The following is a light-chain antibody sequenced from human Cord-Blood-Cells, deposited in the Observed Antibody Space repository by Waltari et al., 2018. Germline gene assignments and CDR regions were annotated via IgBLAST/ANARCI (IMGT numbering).Light chain of an antibody. CDR3: SSYTSSSTLV. V-gene: IGLV2-14*03. Sequence: QSALTPPASVSGSPGQSITISCTGTSSDVGGYNYVSWYQQHPGKAPKLMIYDVSNRPSVVSNRFSGSKSGNTASLTISGLQAEDEADYYCSSYTSSSTLVFGTGTKVTVL. J-gene: IGLJ1*01. CDR1: SSDVGGYNY. CDR2: DVS.